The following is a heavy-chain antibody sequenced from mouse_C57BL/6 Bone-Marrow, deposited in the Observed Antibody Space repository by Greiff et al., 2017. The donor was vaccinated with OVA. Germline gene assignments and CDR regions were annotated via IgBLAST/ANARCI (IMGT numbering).Heavy chain of an antibody. CDR3: ARAPLRRLFDY. D-gene: IGHD3-2*02. CDR2: ISYDGSN. Sequence: EVKLVESGPGLVKPSQSLSLSCSVTGYSITSGYYWNWIRQFPGNKLECMGYISYDGSNNYNPSLKNRISITRDTSKNQFFLKLNSVTTEDTATYSCARAPLRRLFDYWGKGTTLTVSS. V-gene: IGHV3-6*01. CDR1: GYSITSGYY. J-gene: IGHJ2*01.